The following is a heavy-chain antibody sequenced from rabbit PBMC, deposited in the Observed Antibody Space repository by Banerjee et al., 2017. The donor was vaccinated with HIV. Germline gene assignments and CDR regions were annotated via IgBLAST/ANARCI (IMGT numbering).Heavy chain of an antibody. CDR2: IYPGFGFT. D-gene: IGHD2-1*01. V-gene: IGHV1S47*01. Sequence: ELVETGGGLVQPGESLKLSCKTSGIDFSSYGIYWVRQAPGKGPEWIAYIYPGFGFTNYANSMKGRFTISSDNAQNTVFLQMTSLTAADTATYFCARDRVLYDDYGGWGLDLWGQGTLVTVS. CDR3: ARDRVLYDDYGGWGLDL. CDR1: GIDFSSYG. J-gene: IGHJ4*01.